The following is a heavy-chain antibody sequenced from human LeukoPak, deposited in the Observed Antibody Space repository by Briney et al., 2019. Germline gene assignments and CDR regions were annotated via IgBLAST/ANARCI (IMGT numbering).Heavy chain of an antibody. CDR3: ARDIVAAARMPLGY. J-gene: IGHJ4*02. CDR2: IDPSDSYT. V-gene: IGHV5-10-1*01. D-gene: IGHD2-15*01. CDR1: GYTFMNYW. Sequence: GESLKISCKGSGYTFMNYWITWVRQMPGKGLEWMGRIDPSDSYTNYSPSFEGHVTMSADKSINTAYLQWSSLKASDSAIYYCARDIVAAARMPLGYWRQGTLVTVSS.